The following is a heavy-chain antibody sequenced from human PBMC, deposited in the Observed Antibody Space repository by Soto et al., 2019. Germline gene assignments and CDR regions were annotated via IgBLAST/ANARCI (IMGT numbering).Heavy chain of an antibody. V-gene: IGHV3-30*18. CDR2: ISYDGSNK. CDR1: GFTFSSYG. Sequence: GGSLRLSCAASGFTFSSYGMHWVRQAPGKGLEWVAVISYDGSNKYYADSVKGRFTISRDNSKNTLYLQMNSLRAEDTAVYYCAKPPKGAPIGYSSSWYTSGYFQHWGQGTLVTVSS. CDR3: AKPPKGAPIGYSSSWYTSGYFQH. D-gene: IGHD6-13*01. J-gene: IGHJ1*01.